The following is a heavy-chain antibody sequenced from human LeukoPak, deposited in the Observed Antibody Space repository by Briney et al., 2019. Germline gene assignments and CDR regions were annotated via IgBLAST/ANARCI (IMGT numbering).Heavy chain of an antibody. CDR2: ISGSGAST. CDR3: ANGAPMMGTIYYYFIDV. V-gene: IGHV3-23*01. CDR1: GFTFSSYT. Sequence: GGSLRLSWAASGFTFSSYTMSWVRQAPGKGLERVSVISGSGASTYYADSVKGRFTISRDNSKNTLYLQMNSLRAEDTAVYYCANGAPMMGTIYYYFIDVWGKGTTVTVSS. D-gene: IGHD1-7*01. J-gene: IGHJ6*03.